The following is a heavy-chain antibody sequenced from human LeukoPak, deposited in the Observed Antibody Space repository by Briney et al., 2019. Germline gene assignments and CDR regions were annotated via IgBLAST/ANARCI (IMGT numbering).Heavy chain of an antibody. J-gene: IGHJ4*02. CDR3: AGERGEEYSSGWYKTNYFDN. Sequence: KPSETLSLTCTVSGDSFSSVTDYWAWIRQPPGKGLEWIASADYSGGTYYNPSLEGRVAISADMSKKQISLTLTSVTGADTAVYYCAGERGEEYSSGWYKTNYFDNWGQGIRVTVSS. D-gene: IGHD6-19*01. CDR2: ADYSGGT. V-gene: IGHV4-39*07. CDR1: GDSFSSVTDY.